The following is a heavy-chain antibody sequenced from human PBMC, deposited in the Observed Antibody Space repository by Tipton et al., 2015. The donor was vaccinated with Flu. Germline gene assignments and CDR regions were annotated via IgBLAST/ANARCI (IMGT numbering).Heavy chain of an antibody. CDR2: IHYSGSP. D-gene: IGHD4-11*01. CDR1: GYSIRSSNYY. Sequence: LRLSCAVSGYSIRSSNYYWGWIRQAPGKGLEWIGNIHYSGSPHYNPSLKSRVTISVDTSKNQFSLRLNSVTAADTAVYYCARRDYSNYVSDPKNWFDPWGQGTLVTVSS. J-gene: IGHJ5*02. CDR3: ARRDYSNYVSDPKNWFDP. V-gene: IGHV4-38-2*01.